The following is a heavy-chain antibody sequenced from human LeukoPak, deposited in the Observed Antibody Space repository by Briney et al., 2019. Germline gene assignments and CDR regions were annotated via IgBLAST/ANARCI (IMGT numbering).Heavy chain of an antibody. CDR2: IGTAGDT. Sequence: GGSLRLSCAASGFTFRSYDMHWDRQATGKGLEWVSGIGTAGDTYYPGSVKGRFTISRENAKNSLYLQMNSLRAGDTAVYYCARGMGATTQSLFDQWGQGTLVTVSS. CDR3: ARGMGATTQSLFDQ. J-gene: IGHJ4*02. D-gene: IGHD1-26*01. V-gene: IGHV3-13*04. CDR1: GFTFRSYD.